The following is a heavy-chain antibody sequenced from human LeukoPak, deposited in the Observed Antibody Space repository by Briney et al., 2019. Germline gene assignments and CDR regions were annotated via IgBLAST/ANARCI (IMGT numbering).Heavy chain of an antibody. CDR3: ARGAHSMVGAPYYYYYMDV. D-gene: IGHD1-26*01. J-gene: IGHJ6*03. CDR1: GITFSSRS. Sequence: SVKVSCKASGITFSSRSISWVRQAPGQGLEWMGGIIPIFGSAIYPQKFQGRVTITADESTSTAYMELSSLTSEDTAVYYCARGAHSMVGAPYYYYYMDVRGKGTTVIVSS. CDR2: IIPIFGSA. V-gene: IGHV1-69*13.